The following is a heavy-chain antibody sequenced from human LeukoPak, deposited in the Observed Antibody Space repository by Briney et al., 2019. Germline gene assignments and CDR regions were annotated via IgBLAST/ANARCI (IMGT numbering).Heavy chain of an antibody. J-gene: IGHJ5*02. CDR2: IIPIFGTA. CDR1: GYIFTNYG. D-gene: IGHD2-2*01. Sequence: GASVKVSCKTSGYIFTNYGVSWVRQAPGQGLEWMGGIIPIFGTANYAQKFQGRVTITADESTSTAYMELSSLRSEDTAVYYCARVGDVVVPAALYGPDNWFDPWGQGTLVTVSS. CDR3: ARVGDVVVPAALYGPDNWFDP. V-gene: IGHV1-69*13.